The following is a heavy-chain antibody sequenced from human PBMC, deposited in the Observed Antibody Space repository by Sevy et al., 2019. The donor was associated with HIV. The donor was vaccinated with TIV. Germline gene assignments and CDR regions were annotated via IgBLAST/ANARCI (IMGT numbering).Heavy chain of an antibody. CDR3: ARDGATIPYYYYGMDV. Sequence: SETLSLTCAVYGGSFSGYYWSWIRQPPGKGLEWIGEINHSGSTNYNPSLKSRVTISVDTSKNQFSRKLSSVTAADTAVYYCARDGATIPYYYYGMDVWGQGTTVTVSS. J-gene: IGHJ6*02. D-gene: IGHD5-12*01. CDR1: GGSFSGYY. V-gene: IGHV4-34*01. CDR2: INHSGST.